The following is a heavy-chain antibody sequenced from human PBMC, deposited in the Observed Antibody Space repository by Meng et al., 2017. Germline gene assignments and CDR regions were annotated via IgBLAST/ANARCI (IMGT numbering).Heavy chain of an antibody. V-gene: IGHV4-61*02. J-gene: IGHJ6*02. CDR2: IYTSGST. CDR1: GGSISSGSYY. CDR3: ARDIAVKYYYGSGSYSDYYAMDV. Sequence: LRLSCTVSGGSISSGSYYWSWIRQPAGKGLEWIGRIYTSGSTNYNPSLESRVTMSLDTSKNQFSLKLSSVTAADTAVYYCARDIAVKYYYGSGSYSDYYAMDVWGQGTTVTVSS. D-gene: IGHD3-10*01.